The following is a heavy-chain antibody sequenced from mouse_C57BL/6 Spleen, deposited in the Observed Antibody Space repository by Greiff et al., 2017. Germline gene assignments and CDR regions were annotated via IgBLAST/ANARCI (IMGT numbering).Heavy chain of an antibody. D-gene: IGHD2-5*01. Sequence: VQLQQSGAELVKPGASVKLSCKASGYTFTSYWMQWVKQRPGQGLEWIGEIDPSDSYTNYNQKFKGKATLTVDTSSSTAYMQLSSLTSEDSAVYYGARGYYSNYYAMDYWGQGTSVTVSS. V-gene: IGHV1-50*01. CDR2: IDPSDSYT. CDR3: ARGYYSNYYAMDY. J-gene: IGHJ4*01. CDR1: GYTFTSYW.